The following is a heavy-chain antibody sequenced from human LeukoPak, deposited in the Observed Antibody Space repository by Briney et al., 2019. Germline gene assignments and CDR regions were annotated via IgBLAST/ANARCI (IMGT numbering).Heavy chain of an antibody. CDR2: ISPYKGDT. D-gene: IGHD3-16*01. Sequence: ASVKVSCKAYGYTFTSYGISWVRQAPGQGLEWMGWISPYKGDTNYAQKLQGRVTMTTNTSTSTAYMELRSLRSDDTAVYYCAREDSLVGVGELKYWGQGTLVTVSS. V-gene: IGHV1-18*04. CDR1: GYTFTSYG. J-gene: IGHJ4*02. CDR3: AREDSLVGVGELKY.